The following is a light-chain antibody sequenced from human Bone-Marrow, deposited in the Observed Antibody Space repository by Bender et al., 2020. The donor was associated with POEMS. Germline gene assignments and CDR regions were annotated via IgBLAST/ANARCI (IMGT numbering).Light chain of an antibody. V-gene: IGLV2-14*01. CDR1: GSDVGGYNY. J-gene: IGLJ2*01. Sequence: QSALTQPASVSGSPGQSITISCTGTGSDVGGYNYVSWYQQHAGKAPKLMIYDVSNRPSGVSNRFSGSKSGNTASLTISGLQAEDEADYYCSSYTSSNTLVFGGGTKLTVL. CDR3: SSYTSSNTLV. CDR2: DVS.